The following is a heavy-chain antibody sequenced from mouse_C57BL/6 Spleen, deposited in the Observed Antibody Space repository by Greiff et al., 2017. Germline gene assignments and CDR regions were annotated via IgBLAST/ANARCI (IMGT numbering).Heavy chain of an antibody. D-gene: IGHD2-3*01. J-gene: IGHJ3*01. CDR2: INPNNGGT. CDR3: ERSDGYSPWFAY. Sequence: VQLQQSGPELVKPGASVKMSCKASGYTFTDYNMHWVKQSHGKSLEWIGYINPNNGGTSYNQKFKGKATLTVNNSSRPAYMELRSLKSEESAVDDSERSDGYSPWFAYWGQGTLVTVSA. V-gene: IGHV1-22*01. CDR1: GYTFTDYN.